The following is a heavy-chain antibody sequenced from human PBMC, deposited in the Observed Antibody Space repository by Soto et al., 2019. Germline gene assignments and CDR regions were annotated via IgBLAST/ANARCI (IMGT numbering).Heavy chain of an antibody. CDR1: GFTFNNYG. CDR3: GKGGTGDVGDH. V-gene: IGHV3-23*01. CDR2: TTVSGGET. J-gene: IGHJ4*02. Sequence: EVQLLESGGGLVQPGGSLRLSCVASGFTFNNYGMTWVRQAPGKGLEWVSGTTVSGGETYYADSVRGRFTISRDNSKSTLLLEMNRLRAEDTAVYYCGKGGTGDVGDHWGQGTLVTVCS. D-gene: IGHD3-16*01.